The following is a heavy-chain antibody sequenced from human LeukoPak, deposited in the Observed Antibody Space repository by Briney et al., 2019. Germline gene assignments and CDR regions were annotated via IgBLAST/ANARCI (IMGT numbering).Heavy chain of an antibody. J-gene: IGHJ6*03. D-gene: IGHD3-22*01. V-gene: IGHV4-39*02. Sequence: SETLSLTCTVSGGSISSSSYYWGWIRQPPGKGLEWIGTIYYSGSTYHSPSLKSRVTISVDTSKNQFSLELSSVAAADTAVYYCARDSNYYDSSRPNYYYYYMDVWGKGTTVTVSS. CDR2: IYYSGST. CDR1: GGSISSSSYY. CDR3: ARDSNYYDSSRPNYYYYYMDV.